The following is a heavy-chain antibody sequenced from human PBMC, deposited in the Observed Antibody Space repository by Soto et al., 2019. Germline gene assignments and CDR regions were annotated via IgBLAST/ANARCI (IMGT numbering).Heavy chain of an antibody. CDR2: VYYTGDT. Sequence: SETLSLTCSVSGGSMTNYYWSWIRQPPGKGLEWIGYVYYTGDTYYNPSLRSRVSISMDTSKNQFSLKLTSVTAADTAVYFCGRHVPARVGFDPWGQGTLVTVSS. J-gene: IGHJ5*02. CDR1: GGSMTNYY. CDR3: GRHVPARVGFDP. V-gene: IGHV4-59*08.